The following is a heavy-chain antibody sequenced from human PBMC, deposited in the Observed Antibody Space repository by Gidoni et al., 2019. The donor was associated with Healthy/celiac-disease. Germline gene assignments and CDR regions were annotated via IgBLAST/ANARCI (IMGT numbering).Heavy chain of an antibody. CDR3: TRDAKSVILVRGARVYYYGMDV. J-gene: IGHJ6*02. Sequence: VGFIRSKAYGETTDYAASVKGRFTISRDDSKNIAYLQMNSLKTEDTAVYYCTRDAKSVILVRGARVYYYGMDVWGQGTTVTVSS. V-gene: IGHV3-49*02. CDR2: IRSKAYGETT. D-gene: IGHD3-10*01.